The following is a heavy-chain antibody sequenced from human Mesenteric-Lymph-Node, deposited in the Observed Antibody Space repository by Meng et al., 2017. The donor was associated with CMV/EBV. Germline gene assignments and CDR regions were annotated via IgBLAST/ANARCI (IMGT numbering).Heavy chain of an antibody. CDR2: INWNGGST. V-gene: IGHV3-20*04. Sequence: GASLKISCAVSGFNFGDYAMPWVRQSPGKGLEWVSGINWNGGSTGYEDSVKGRFNISRDDAKNSLYLQMNSLRVEDTAVYYCAREISMVRGGAEWGQGTLVTVSS. D-gene: IGHD3-10*01. J-gene: IGHJ4*02. CDR3: AREISMVRGGAE. CDR1: GFNFGDYA.